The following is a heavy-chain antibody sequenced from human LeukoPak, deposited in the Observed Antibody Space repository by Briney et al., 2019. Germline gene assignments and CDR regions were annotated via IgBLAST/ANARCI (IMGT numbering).Heavy chain of an antibody. CDR1: GGTFSSYA. J-gene: IGHJ4*02. CDR3: ARDLPSKYYYDSSGYYYVPGFDY. V-gene: IGHV1-69*05. CDR2: IIPIFGTA. D-gene: IGHD3-22*01. Sequence: SVKVSCKASGGTFSSYAISWVRQAPGQGLEWMGGIIPIFGTANYAQKFQGGVTITTDESTSTAYMELSSLRSEDTAVYYCARDLPSKYYYDSSGYYYVPGFDYWGQGTLVTVSS.